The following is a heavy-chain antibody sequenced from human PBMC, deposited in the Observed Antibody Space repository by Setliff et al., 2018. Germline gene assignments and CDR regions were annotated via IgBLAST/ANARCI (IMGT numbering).Heavy chain of an antibody. D-gene: IGHD6-13*01. CDR2: IFHGESI. Sequence: KPSETLSLTCSVSGGSMTYYYWSWVRQPPGKGLEWIGNIFHGESISYNPSLKSRVTISVDTSKNQFSLKLSSVTAADTAVYYCARHGRIAGWFDPWGQGTLVTVSS. V-gene: IGHV4-59*08. CDR1: GGSMTYYY. J-gene: IGHJ5*02. CDR3: ARHGRIAGWFDP.